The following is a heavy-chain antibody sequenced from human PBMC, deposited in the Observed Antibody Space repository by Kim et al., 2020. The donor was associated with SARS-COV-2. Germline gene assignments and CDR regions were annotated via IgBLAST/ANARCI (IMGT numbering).Heavy chain of an antibody. J-gene: IGHJ4*02. CDR1: GFTFSSYS. D-gene: IGHD1-26*01. V-gene: IGHV3-23*01. CDR2: ISGSGGST. Sequence: GGSLRLSCAASGFTFSSYSMSWVRQAPGKGLEWVSAISGSGGSTYYADSVKGRFTISRDNSKNTLYLQMNSLRAEDTAVYYCAKAGYSGSYYDPFDYWGQGTLLTVSS. CDR3: AKAGYSGSYYDPFDY.